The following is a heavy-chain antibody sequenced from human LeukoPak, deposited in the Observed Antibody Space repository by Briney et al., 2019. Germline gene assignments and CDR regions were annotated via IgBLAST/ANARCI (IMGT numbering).Heavy chain of an antibody. CDR1: GGSFSGYY. D-gene: IGHD3-10*01. V-gene: IGHV4-34*01. CDR2: INHSGST. CDR3: AGGRMRGASYGSGSYYGNWFDP. Sequence: SETLSLTCAVYGGSFSGYYWSWIRQPPGKGLEWIGEINHSGSTNYNPSLKSRVTISVDTSKNQFSLKLSSVTAADTAVYYCAGGRMRGASYGSGSYYGNWFDPWGQGTLVTVSS. J-gene: IGHJ5*02.